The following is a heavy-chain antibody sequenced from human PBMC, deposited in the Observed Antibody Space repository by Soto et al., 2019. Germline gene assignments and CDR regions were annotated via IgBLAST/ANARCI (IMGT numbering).Heavy chain of an antibody. V-gene: IGHV1-2*02. D-gene: IGHD6-13*01. J-gene: IGHJ6*02. Sequence: ASVKVSCKASGYTFTGYYMHWVRQAPGQGPEWMGWINPNSGGTNYAQKVQGRVTMTRDTSISTAYMELSRLRSDDTAVYYCARGGRQQLVIGYYYGMDVWGQGTTVTVSS. CDR1: GYTFTGYY. CDR3: ARGGRQQLVIGYYYGMDV. CDR2: INPNSGGT.